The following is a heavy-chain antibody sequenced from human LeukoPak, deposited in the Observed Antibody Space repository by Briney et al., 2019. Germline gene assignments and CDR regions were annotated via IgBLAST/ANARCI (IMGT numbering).Heavy chain of an antibody. J-gene: IGHJ3*02. CDR1: GFTFTNHD. D-gene: IGHD3-10*01. CDR2: INPAGRT. CDR3: AREGSDEFADI. V-gene: IGHV3-13*01. Sequence: GGSLRLSCAASGFTFTNHDMHWVRQETGKGLEWVSAINPAGRTYYADSVRGRFIISRENAKNSFYLQLNSLRVEDTAIYYCAREGSDEFADIWGQGTFVPVSS.